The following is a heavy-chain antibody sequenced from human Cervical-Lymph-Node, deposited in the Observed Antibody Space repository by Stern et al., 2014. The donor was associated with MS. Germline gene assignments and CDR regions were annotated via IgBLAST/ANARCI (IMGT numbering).Heavy chain of an antibody. D-gene: IGHD5-12*01. CDR3: ASVDIVATFFS. J-gene: IGHJ4*02. Sequence: VQLLESGPEVKESGSSVTVSCKASEGTFSNNIVNWVRQAPGQGLEWMGSVIPLFGIPNYEEMFQGRVTITADESTNKVYMQLSSLRSEDTATYFCASVDIVATFFSWGQGTLVSVSS. V-gene: IGHV1-69*18. CDR1: EGTFSNNI. CDR2: VIPLFGIP.